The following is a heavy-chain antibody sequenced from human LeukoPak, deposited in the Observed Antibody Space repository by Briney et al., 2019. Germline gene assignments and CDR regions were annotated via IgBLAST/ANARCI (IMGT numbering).Heavy chain of an antibody. J-gene: IGHJ4*02. CDR1: GFTFSSYS. Sequence: GGSLRLSCAASGFTFSSYSMNWVRQAPGKGLEWVSSICSSSSYIYYADSVKGRFTISRDNAKNSLYLQMNSLRAEDTAVYYCARERIGTVFDYWGQGTLVTVSS. CDR3: ARERIGTVFDY. D-gene: IGHD3/OR15-3a*01. V-gene: IGHV3-21*01. CDR2: ICSSSSYI.